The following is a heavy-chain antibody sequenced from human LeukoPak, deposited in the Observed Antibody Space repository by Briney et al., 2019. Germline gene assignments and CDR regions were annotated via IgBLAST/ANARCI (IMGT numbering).Heavy chain of an antibody. CDR2: INPNSGDT. J-gene: IGHJ6*03. V-gene: IGHV1-2*02. Sequence: GASVKVSCKASGYTFTDYYIHWVRQAPGQGLEWMGWINPNSGDTNYAQKFQGRVTMTRDTSISTAYMELSRLRSDDTAVYYCARGGRFYYGSGSYLYYYYMDVWGKGTTVTVSS. D-gene: IGHD3-10*01. CDR1: GYTFTDYY. CDR3: ARGGRFYYGSGSYLYYYYMDV.